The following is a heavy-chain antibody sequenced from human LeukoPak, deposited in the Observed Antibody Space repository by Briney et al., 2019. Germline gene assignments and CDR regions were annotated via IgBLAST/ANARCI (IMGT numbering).Heavy chain of an antibody. V-gene: IGHV3-48*03. D-gene: IGHD3-22*01. Sequence: PGGSLRLSXAASGFTFSSYEMNWVRQAPGKGLEWVSYITSSGSTIYYADSVKGRFTISRDNAKNSLYLQMNSLRAEDTAVYYCAIPTYYYDSSGQGYWGQGTLVTVSS. CDR1: GFTFSSYE. J-gene: IGHJ4*02. CDR2: ITSSGSTI. CDR3: AIPTYYYDSSGQGY.